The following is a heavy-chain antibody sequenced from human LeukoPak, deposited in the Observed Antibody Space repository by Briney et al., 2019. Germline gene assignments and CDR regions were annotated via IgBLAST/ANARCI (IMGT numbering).Heavy chain of an antibody. Sequence: GGSLRLSCAASGFTFSDYYMSWIRQAPGKGLEWVSYISSSSSYTNYADSVKGRFTISRDNAKNSLYLQMNSLRAEDTAVYYCAREACSGGSCHDDYWGQGTLVTVSS. V-gene: IGHV3-11*06. CDR2: ISSSSSYT. J-gene: IGHJ4*02. D-gene: IGHD2-15*01. CDR1: GFTFSDYY. CDR3: AREACSGGSCHDDY.